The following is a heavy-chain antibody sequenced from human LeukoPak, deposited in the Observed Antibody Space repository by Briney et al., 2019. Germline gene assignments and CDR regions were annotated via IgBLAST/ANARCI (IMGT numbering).Heavy chain of an antibody. CDR1: GYTFTSYG. V-gene: IGHV1-18*01. Sequence: GASVKVSCKASGYTFTSYGISWVRQAPGQGLEWMGWISAYNGNTNYAQKLQGRVTMTTDTSTSTAYMELSRLRSDDTAMYYCARLPYYYDSSGPLTNWGQGTLVTVSS. CDR2: ISAYNGNT. D-gene: IGHD3-22*01. J-gene: IGHJ4*02. CDR3: ARLPYYYDSSGPLTN.